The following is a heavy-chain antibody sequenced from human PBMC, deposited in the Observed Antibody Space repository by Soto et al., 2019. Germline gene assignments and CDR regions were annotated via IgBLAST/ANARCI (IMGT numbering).Heavy chain of an antibody. Sequence: ASVKVSCKASGYTFTSYAMHWVRQAPGQRLEWMGWINAGNGNTKYSQKFQGRVTITRDTSASTAYMELSSLRSEDTAVYYCARWRVAGNFDYFDYWGQGTLVTVS. CDR2: INAGNGNT. D-gene: IGHD6-19*01. CDR1: GYTFTSYA. CDR3: ARWRVAGNFDYFDY. J-gene: IGHJ4*02. V-gene: IGHV1-3*01.